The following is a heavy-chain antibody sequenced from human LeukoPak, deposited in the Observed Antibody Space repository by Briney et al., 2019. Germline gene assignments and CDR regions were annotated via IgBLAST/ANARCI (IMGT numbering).Heavy chain of an antibody. J-gene: IGHJ6*04. CDR2: ISSSGSTI. D-gene: IGHD3-10*02. CDR1: GFSFSSYE. Sequence: GGSLRLSCAASGFSFSSYEMNWVRRAPGKGLEWVSYISSSGSTIYYADSVKGRFTISRDNAKNSLYLQMNSLRAEDTAVYYCAELGITMIGGVWGKGTTVTISS. V-gene: IGHV3-48*03. CDR3: AELGITMIGGV.